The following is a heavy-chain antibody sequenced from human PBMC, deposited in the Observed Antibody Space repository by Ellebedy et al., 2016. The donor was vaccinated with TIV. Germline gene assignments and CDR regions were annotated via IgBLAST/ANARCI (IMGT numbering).Heavy chain of an antibody. D-gene: IGHD6-19*01. CDR2: IKQDGSEK. V-gene: IGHV3-7*01. Sequence: GESLKISXAASGFTFSIYWMSWVRQAPGKGLEWVANIKQDGSEKYYVVSVKGRFTISRDNAKNSLYLQMNSLRAEDTAVYYCARATYSSGWYLLDYWGQGTLVTVSS. J-gene: IGHJ4*02. CDR1: GFTFSIYW. CDR3: ARATYSSGWYLLDY.